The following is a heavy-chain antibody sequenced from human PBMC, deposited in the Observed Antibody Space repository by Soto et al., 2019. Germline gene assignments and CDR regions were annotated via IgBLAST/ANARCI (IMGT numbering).Heavy chain of an antibody. J-gene: IGHJ4*02. V-gene: IGHV4-59*01. D-gene: IGHD3-22*01. CDR2: FFSSGSP. CDR1: AGTPSPYY. Sequence: HPNTVSAGTPSPYYCSVCRLTPGKGMEWIGYFFSSGSPHHNPSLKSRVTISEDRSKNQFYLKLSSVTAADTAVYYCSREYNYDSSCIGFDSWGQGTLVTVS. CDR3: SREYNYDSSCIGFDS.